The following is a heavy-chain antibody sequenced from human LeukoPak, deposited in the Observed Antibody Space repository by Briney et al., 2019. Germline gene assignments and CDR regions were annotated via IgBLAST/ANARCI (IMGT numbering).Heavy chain of an antibody. Sequence: SVKVSCKASGGTFSSYAISWVRQAPGQGLEWMGRIIPIFGIANYAQKFQGRVTITADKSTSTAYMELSSLRSEGTAVYYCAREPRADSSGYYYGYFDYWGQGTLVTVFS. CDR2: IIPIFGIA. J-gene: IGHJ4*02. D-gene: IGHD3-22*01. CDR1: GGTFSSYA. CDR3: AREPRADSSGYYYGYFDY. V-gene: IGHV1-69*04.